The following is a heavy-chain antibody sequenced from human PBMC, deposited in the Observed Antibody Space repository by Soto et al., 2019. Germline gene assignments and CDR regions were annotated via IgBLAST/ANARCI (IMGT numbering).Heavy chain of an antibody. Sequence: GGSLRLSCAASGFTFSSYGMHWVRQAPGKGLEWVAVIWYDGSNKYYADSVKGRFTISRDNSKNTLYLQMNSLRAEDTAVYYCAREDEYQWVKGMDVWGQGTTVTVSS. CDR1: GFTFSSYG. CDR3: AREDEYQWVKGMDV. CDR2: IWYDGSNK. V-gene: IGHV3-33*01. D-gene: IGHD2-2*01. J-gene: IGHJ6*02.